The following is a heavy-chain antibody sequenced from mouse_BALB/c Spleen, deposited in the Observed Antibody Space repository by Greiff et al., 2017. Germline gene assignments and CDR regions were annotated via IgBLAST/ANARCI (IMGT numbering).Heavy chain of an antibody. CDR3: ARDYYGSSYWYFDV. D-gene: IGHD1-1*01. Sequence: EVQLVESGGGLVKLGGSLKLSCAASGFTFSSYYMSWVRQTPEKRLELVAAINSNGGSTYYPDTVKGRFTISRDNAKNTLYLQMSSLKSEDTALYYCARDYYGSSYWYFDVWGAGTTVTVSS. CDR1: GFTFSSYY. V-gene: IGHV5-6-2*01. CDR2: INSNGGST. J-gene: IGHJ1*01.